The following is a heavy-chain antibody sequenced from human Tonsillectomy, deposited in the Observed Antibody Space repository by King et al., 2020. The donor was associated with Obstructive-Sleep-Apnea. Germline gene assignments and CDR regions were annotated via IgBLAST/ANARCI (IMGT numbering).Heavy chain of an antibody. CDR2: ISSSRNYI. V-gene: IGHV3-21*01. CDR3: ARTGYGSGSYFDY. CDR1: GVTFSIFS. Sequence: QLVQSGGGLGKPGGSLRLSCAASGVTFSIFSMKGVRQAPGKGLEWGASISSSRNYIYHADSVRGRVTISRDNAKNSLYLQMNILRAEDTAVYYCARTGYGSGSYFDYWGQGTLVTVSS. J-gene: IGHJ4*02. D-gene: IGHD3-10*01.